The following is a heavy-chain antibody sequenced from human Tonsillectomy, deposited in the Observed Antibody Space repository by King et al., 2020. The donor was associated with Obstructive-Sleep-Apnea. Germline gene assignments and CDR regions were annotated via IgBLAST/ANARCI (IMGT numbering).Heavy chain of an antibody. J-gene: IGHJ3*01. V-gene: IGHV4-34*01. CDR1: GGSFSGYY. Sequence: VQLQQWGAGLLKPSETLSLTCDVYGGSFSGYYWSWIRQPPGKGLEWIGEINHSGSTNYNPSLKSRVTISVDTSKNQFSLKLSSVTAADTAVYYCASFPMVRGVVDTFDVWGQGKMVTVSS. CDR3: ASFPMVRGVVDTFDV. CDR2: INHSGST. D-gene: IGHD3-10*01.